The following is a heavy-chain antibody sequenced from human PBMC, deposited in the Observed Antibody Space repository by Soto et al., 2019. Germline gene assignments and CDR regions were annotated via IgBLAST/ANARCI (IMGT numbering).Heavy chain of an antibody. V-gene: IGHV3-33*01. CDR2: IWYDGSNQ. CDR3: ARGNWEERSGMDV. Sequence: QVQLVESGGGVVQSGRSLRLSCAASGFTFSSYGMHWVRQAPGKGLEWVAVIWYDGSNQYYADSVKGQFTISRDNSKNTGYLQMNSLRAEDTAVYYCARGNWEERSGMDVWGQGTTVTVSS. J-gene: IGHJ6*02. D-gene: IGHD1-1*01. CDR1: GFTFSSYG.